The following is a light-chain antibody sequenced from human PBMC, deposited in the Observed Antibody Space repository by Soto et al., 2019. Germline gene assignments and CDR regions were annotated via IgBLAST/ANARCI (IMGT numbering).Light chain of an antibody. CDR3: CSYAGSIV. CDR2: EGS. V-gene: IGLV2-23*01. J-gene: IGLJ1*01. CDR1: SSDVGSYNL. Sequence: QSVLTQPASVSGSPGQSITISCTGTSSDVGSYNLVSWYQQHPGKAPKLMIYEGSKRPSGVSNRFSGSKSGNTASLTISGLQAEDEAVYYCCSYAGSIVFGTGTKLTVL.